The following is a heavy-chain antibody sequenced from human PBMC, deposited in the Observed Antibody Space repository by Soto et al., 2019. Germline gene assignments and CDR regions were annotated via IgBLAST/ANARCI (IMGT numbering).Heavy chain of an antibody. CDR1: GYTLTELS. CDR2: FDPEDGET. D-gene: IGHD5-12*01. J-gene: IGHJ4*02. Sequence: ASVKVSCKVSGYTLTELSMHWVRQAPGKGLEWMGGFDPEDGETIYAQKFQGRVTMTRDTSTSTVYMELSSLRSEDTAVYYCARGQYSGYEGLLGYWGQGTLVTVSS. CDR3: ARGQYSGYEGLLGY. V-gene: IGHV1-24*01.